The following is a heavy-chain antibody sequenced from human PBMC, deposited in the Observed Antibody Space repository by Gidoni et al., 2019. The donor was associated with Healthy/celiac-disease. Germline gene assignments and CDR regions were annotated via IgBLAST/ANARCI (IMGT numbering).Heavy chain of an antibody. CDR3: ARARIVVVPAATLYGMDV. V-gene: IGHV1-69*06. D-gene: IGHD2-2*01. J-gene: IGHJ6*02. CDR2: IIPIFGTA. CDR1: GGTFSSYA. Sequence: QVQLVQSGAEVKKPGSSVKVSCKASGGTFSSYAISWVRQAPGQGLEWMGGIIPIFGTANYAQKCQGRVTMTADKSTSTAYMELSSLRSEDTAVYYCARARIVVVPAATLYGMDVWGQGTTVTVSS.